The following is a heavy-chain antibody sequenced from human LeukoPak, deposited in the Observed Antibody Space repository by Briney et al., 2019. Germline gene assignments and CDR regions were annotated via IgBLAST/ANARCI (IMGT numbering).Heavy chain of an antibody. V-gene: IGHV1-8*01. D-gene: IGHD3-10*01. J-gene: IGHJ5*02. CDR3: ARAPTVRGTKRAYNWFDP. Sequence: GASVKVSCKASGYTFTSYDINWVRQATGQGLEWMGWMNPNSGNTGYAQKFQGRVTMTRNTSISTAYMELSSLRSEDTAVYYCARAPTVRGTKRAYNWFDPWGQGTLVTVSS. CDR2: MNPNSGNT. CDR1: GYTFTSYD.